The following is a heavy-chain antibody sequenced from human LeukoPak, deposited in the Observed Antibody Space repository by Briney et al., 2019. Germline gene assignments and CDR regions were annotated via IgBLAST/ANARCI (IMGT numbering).Heavy chain of an antibody. D-gene: IGHD3-10*01. Sequence: ASVKVSCKASGGTFSSYAISWVRQAPGQGLEWMGGIIPIFGTANYAQKFQGRVTITADESTSTAYMELSSLRSEDTAVYYCARDRYHGSGSYYRWFDPWGQGTLVTVSS. CDR2: IIPIFGTA. CDR3: ARDRYHGSGSYYRWFDP. V-gene: IGHV1-69*13. CDR1: GGTFSSYA. J-gene: IGHJ5*02.